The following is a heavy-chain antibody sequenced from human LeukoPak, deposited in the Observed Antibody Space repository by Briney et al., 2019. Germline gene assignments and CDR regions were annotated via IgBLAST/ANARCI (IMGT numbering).Heavy chain of an antibody. D-gene: IGHD6-6*01. Sequence: PSETLSLTCTVSGGSITSYYWTYIRRPAGKGLEWIGRIHTSGSTNYNPSLKSRVTMSVDTSKNQFSLNLSSVTAADTAMYYCAREFSGTSIAARVFDSWGQGTLVTVSS. CDR2: IHTSGST. CDR3: AREFSGTSIAARVFDS. J-gene: IGHJ4*02. CDR1: GGSITSYY. V-gene: IGHV4-4*07.